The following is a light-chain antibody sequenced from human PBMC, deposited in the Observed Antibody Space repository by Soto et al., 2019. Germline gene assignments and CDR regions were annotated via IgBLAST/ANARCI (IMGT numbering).Light chain of an antibody. CDR3: QQCKSYYT. CDR1: QNIDRW. Sequence: DIQLTQSPSTLSASVGDRVTITRRASQNIDRWLAWYQRKPGKAPKLLIYDAYTLQNGVPPRFIGSGSGTEFTLTISSLQPDDFATYYCQQCKSYYTFGQGTNLEI. J-gene: IGKJ2*01. CDR2: DAY. V-gene: IGKV1-5*01.